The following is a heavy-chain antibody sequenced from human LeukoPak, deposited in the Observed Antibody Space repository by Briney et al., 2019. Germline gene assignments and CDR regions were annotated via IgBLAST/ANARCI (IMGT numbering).Heavy chain of an antibody. D-gene: IGHD1-1*01. Sequence: GGSLRLPCAASGFSSSSYDMHWVRQATGKGLEWVSGIGVAGNTYYPGSVKGRFTISRENAKNSLYLQMNSLRAGDTAVYYCARRGAGTGGDFYFDCWGQGTLVTVSS. V-gene: IGHV3-13*04. CDR1: GFSSSSYD. CDR2: IGVAGNT. CDR3: ARRGAGTGGDFYFDC. J-gene: IGHJ4*02.